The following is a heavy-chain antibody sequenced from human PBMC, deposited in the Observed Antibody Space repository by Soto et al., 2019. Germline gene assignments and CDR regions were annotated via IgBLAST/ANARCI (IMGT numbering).Heavy chain of an antibody. Sequence: PXETLSLTCAVSGYSISSGYYWGWIRQPPVKGLEWIGSIYHSGSTYYNPSLKGRVTISVDTSKNQFSLKLSSVTAADTAVYYCATQLEYYFDYWGQGTLVTVSS. D-gene: IGHD1-1*01. V-gene: IGHV4-38-2*01. CDR2: IYHSGST. CDR1: GYSISSGYY. CDR3: ATQLEYYFDY. J-gene: IGHJ4*02.